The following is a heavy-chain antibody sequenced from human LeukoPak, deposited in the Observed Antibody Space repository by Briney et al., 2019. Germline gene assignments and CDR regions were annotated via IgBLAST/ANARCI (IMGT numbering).Heavy chain of an antibody. CDR3: AVSPERGYSYGYSY. CDR1: GYTFTGYY. D-gene: IGHD5-18*01. J-gene: IGHJ4*02. CDR2: INPNSGGT. Sequence: ASVKVSCKASGYTFTGYYMHWVRQAPGQGLEWMGWINPNSGGTNNAEKLQGRVTMTRDTSISTAYMELSRLRSDDTAVYYCAVSPERGYSYGYSYWGQGTLVTVSS. V-gene: IGHV1-2*02.